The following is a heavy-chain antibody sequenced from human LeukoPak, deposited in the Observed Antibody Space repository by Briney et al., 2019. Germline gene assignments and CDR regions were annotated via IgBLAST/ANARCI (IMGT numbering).Heavy chain of an antibody. Sequence: SETLSLTCTVSGGSISSYYWSWIRQPPGKGLEWIGYIYYSGSTNYNPSLKSRVTISVDTSKNQFSLKLSSVTAADTAVYYCARGVYIAAAQYAYWGQGTLVTVPS. V-gene: IGHV4-59*01. CDR3: ARGVYIAAAQYAY. CDR1: GGSISSYY. D-gene: IGHD6-13*01. CDR2: IYYSGST. J-gene: IGHJ4*02.